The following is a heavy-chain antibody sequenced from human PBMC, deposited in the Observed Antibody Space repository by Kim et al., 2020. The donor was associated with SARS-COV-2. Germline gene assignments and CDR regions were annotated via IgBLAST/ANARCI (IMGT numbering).Heavy chain of an antibody. Sequence: SETLSLTCAVSGGSISSSNWWSWVRQPPGKGLEWIGEIYHSGSTNYNPSLKSRVTISVDKSKNQFSLKLSSVTAADTAVYYCARSDPVWGGCTSCLSYWGQGTLVTVSS. D-gene: IGHD2-2*01. J-gene: IGHJ4*02. V-gene: IGHV4-4*02. CDR2: IYHSGST. CDR1: GGSISSSNW. CDR3: ARSDPVWGGCTSCLSY.